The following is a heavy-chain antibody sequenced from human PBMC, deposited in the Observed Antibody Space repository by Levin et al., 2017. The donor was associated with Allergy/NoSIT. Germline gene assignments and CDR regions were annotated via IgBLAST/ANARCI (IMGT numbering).Heavy chain of an antibody. CDR3: AKEGVAGINPGTFDM. CDR1: GFTFSNSA. D-gene: IGHD6-19*01. V-gene: IGHV3-23*01. J-gene: IGHJ3*02. CDR2: TGASGTDT. Sequence: QTGGSLRLSCAASGFTFSNSAMSWVRQAPGMGLEWVSATGASGTDTYYADSVRGRFTISRDNSRNTLYLQMNSLRVEDTAIYYCAKEGVAGINPGTFDMWGQGTMLTVSS.